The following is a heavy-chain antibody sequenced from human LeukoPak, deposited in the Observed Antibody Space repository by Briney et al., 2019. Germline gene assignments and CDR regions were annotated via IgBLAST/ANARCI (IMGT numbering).Heavy chain of an antibody. CDR2: IYYSGST. J-gene: IGHJ2*01. Sequence: SETLSLTCTVSGGSISSYYWSWIRQPPGKGLEWIGYIYYSGSTNYNPSLKSRVTISVDTSKNQFSLKLSFVTAADTAVYYCASSPVMVTITAQYWYFDLWGRGTLVTVSS. CDR3: ASSPVMVTITAQYWYFDL. V-gene: IGHV4-59*01. CDR1: GGSISSYY. D-gene: IGHD1-14*01.